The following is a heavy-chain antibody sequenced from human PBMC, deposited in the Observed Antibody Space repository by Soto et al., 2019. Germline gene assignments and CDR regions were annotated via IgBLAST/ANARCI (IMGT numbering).Heavy chain of an antibody. D-gene: IGHD4-17*01. CDR2: IYYSGST. CDR1: GGSISSSSYY. J-gene: IGHJ4*02. Sequence: PSETLSLTCTVSGGSISSSSYYWGWIRQPPGKGLEWIGSIYYSGSTYYNPSLKSRVTISVDTSKNQFSLKLSSVTAADTAVYYCARHVARRSPAVTYYFDYWGQGTLVTVSS. V-gene: IGHV4-39*01. CDR3: ARHVARRSPAVTYYFDY.